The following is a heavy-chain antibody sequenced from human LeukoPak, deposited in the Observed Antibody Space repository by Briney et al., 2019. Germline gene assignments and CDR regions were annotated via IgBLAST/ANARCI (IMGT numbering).Heavy chain of an antibody. V-gene: IGHV3-21*01. J-gene: IGHJ4*02. CDR3: ARGGRSTYFDWSPDY. CDR1: GFTFSDYS. Sequence: GGSLRLSCAASGFTFSDYSKNWVRQAPGKGLEWVSSISSSSSYIYYADSVKGRFTISRDNARNSLYLQMNSLRAEDTAVYYCARGGRSTYFDWSPDYWGQGPLVTVSS. CDR2: ISSSSSYI. D-gene: IGHD3-9*01.